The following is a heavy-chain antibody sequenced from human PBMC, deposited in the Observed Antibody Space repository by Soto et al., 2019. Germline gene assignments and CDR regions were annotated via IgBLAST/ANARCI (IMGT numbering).Heavy chain of an antibody. CDR3: ARDVGPVTIFGEALSGYFDF. D-gene: IGHD3-3*01. CDR2: IKEDGSER. V-gene: IGHV3-7*03. Sequence: GSLRLSCAVSGFSFGTYWMSWVRQAPGKGLEWLASIKEDGSERYYLDSVKGRFTISRDNAKDSLSLQMNGLRGEDTAFYYCARDVGPVTIFGEALSGYFDFWGQGTLVTVSS. CDR1: GFSFGTYW. J-gene: IGHJ4*02.